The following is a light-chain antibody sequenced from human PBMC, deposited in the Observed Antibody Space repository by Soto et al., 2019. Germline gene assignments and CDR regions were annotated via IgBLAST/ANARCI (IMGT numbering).Light chain of an antibody. V-gene: IGLV2-8*01. CDR1: SSDIGSYDF. CDR3: SSHGGSNNPFV. J-gene: IGLJ1*01. CDR2: DLT. Sequence: QSVLTQPPSASGSPGQSVTISCTGTSSDIGSYDFVSWYQQHPGKAPKLIIYDLTKRPSWVPDRFSASKSGNTASLTVSGLQADDEADYYCSSHGGSNNPFVFGTGTKLPS.